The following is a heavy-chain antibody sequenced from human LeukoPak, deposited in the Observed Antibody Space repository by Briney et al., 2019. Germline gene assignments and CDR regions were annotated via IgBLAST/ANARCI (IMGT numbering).Heavy chain of an antibody. D-gene: IGHD3-9*01. CDR3: ARIGGGYDILTGSPGDY. Sequence: PGGSLRLSCAASGFTFSSYSMNWVRQAPGKGLEWVSSISSSSSCIYYADSVKGRFTISRDNAKNSLYLQMNSLRAEDTAVYYCARIGGGYDILTGSPGDYWGQGTLVTVSS. CDR2: ISSSSSCI. CDR1: GFTFSSYS. V-gene: IGHV3-21*01. J-gene: IGHJ4*02.